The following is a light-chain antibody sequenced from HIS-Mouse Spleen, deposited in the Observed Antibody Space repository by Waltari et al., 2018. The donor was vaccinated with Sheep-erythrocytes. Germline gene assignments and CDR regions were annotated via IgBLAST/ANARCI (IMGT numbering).Light chain of an antibody. CDR3: QQSYSTPPT. V-gene: IGKV1-39*01. J-gene: IGKJ4*01. Sequence: DIQMTQSPSSLSASVGDRVTITCLASQSISSYLNWSQQKPGKAPKLLIYAASSLQSGVPSRFSGSGSGTDFTLTISSLQPEDFATYYCQQSYSTPPTFGGGTKVEIK. CDR1: QSISSY. CDR2: AAS.